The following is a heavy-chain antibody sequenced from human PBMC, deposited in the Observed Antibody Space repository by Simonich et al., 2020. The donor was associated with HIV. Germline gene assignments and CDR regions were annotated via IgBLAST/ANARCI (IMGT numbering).Heavy chain of an antibody. D-gene: IGHD5-12*01. CDR1: GGSFTGYY. V-gene: IGHV4-34*01. Sequence: QVQLQQWGAGLLKPSETLSLICAVYGGSFTGYYWSWIRQPPGKGLEWSGEIDHSESPNYNPSLKSRVTISVDTSKNQFSLKLSSVTAADTAVYYCARRSGYDLDYWGQGTLVTVSS. CDR3: ARRSGYDLDY. J-gene: IGHJ4*02. CDR2: IDHSESP.